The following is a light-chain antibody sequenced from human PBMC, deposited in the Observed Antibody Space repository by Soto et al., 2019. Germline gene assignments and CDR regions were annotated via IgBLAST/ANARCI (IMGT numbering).Light chain of an antibody. CDR2: GAS. V-gene: IGKV3-15*01. Sequence: EIVMTQSPATLSVSPGEGATLSCRASQSVSSDLAWYQQKPGQAPRLLIYGASTRATGIPARFSGSGSGTEFTLTISSLQSEDVAVYHCQQFNNWPITFGQGTRLEIK. CDR3: QQFNNWPIT. J-gene: IGKJ5*01. CDR1: QSVSSD.